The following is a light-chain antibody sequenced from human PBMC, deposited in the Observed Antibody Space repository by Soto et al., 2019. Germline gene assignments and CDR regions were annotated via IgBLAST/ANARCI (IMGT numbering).Light chain of an antibody. CDR3: SSYSDSSTL. Sequence: QSALTQPASVSGSPGQSITISCTGSSSDVGGYNYVSWYQQHPGKAPKLIIYDVNNRSSGVSNRFSGSKSGNTASLTISGLQPEDEADYYCSSYSDSSTLFGGGTKLTVL. J-gene: IGLJ2*01. CDR2: DVN. V-gene: IGLV2-14*01. CDR1: SSDVGGYNY.